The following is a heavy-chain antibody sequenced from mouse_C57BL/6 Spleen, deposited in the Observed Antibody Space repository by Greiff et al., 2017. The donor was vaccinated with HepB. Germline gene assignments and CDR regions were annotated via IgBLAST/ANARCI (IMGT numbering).Heavy chain of an antibody. CDR3: TSYITTVVAHFDV. J-gene: IGHJ1*03. Sequence: EVKLQESGGGLVQPGGSMKLSCAASGFTFSDAWMDWVRQSPEKGLEWVAEIRNKANNHATYYAESVKGRFTISRDDSKSSVYLQMNSLRAEDTGIYYCTSYITTVVAHFDVWGTGTTVTVSS. V-gene: IGHV6-6*01. CDR2: IRNKANNHAT. CDR1: GFTFSDAW. D-gene: IGHD1-1*01.